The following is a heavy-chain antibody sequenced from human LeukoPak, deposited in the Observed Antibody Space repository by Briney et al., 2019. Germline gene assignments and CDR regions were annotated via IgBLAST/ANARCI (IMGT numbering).Heavy chain of an antibody. V-gene: IGHV3-21*01. J-gene: IGHJ3*02. CDR1: GFTFSSYS. D-gene: IGHD3-22*01. CDR3: ARSWPYYYDSSGYTDALDI. Sequence: GGSLRLSCAASGFTFSSYSMNWVRQAPGKGLEWVSSISSSSYIYYADSVKGRFTISRDNAKNSLYLQMNSLRAEDTAVYYCARSWPYYYDSSGYTDALDIWGQGTMVTVSS. CDR2: ISSSSYI.